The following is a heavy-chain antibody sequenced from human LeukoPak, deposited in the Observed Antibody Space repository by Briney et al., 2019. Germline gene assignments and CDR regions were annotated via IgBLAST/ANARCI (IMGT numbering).Heavy chain of an antibody. J-gene: IGHJ4*02. CDR1: GFTFRTYW. D-gene: IGHD1-26*01. V-gene: IGHV3-74*01. CDR3: GRDLGGRSGY. CDR2: INEDGSIT. Sequence: PGGSLRLSCAVSGFTFRTYWMHWVRQVPGKGLVWVSRINEDGSITDYADSVRGRFRVSRDNAENTLYLQMNSLRAEDTAGYYCGRDLGGRSGYWGQGTLVTVSS.